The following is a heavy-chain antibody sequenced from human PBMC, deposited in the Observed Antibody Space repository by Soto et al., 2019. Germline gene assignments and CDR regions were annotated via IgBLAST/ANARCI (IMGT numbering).Heavy chain of an antibody. J-gene: IGHJ6*02. CDR2: ISAYNGNT. V-gene: IGHV1-18*01. CDR1: GYTFTSYG. D-gene: IGHD2-8*01. CDR3: ARDSGYGTNGVCYATYYYGMDV. Sequence: QVQLVQSGAEVKKPGASVTVSCKASGYTFTSYGISWVRQAPGQGLEWMGWISAYNGNTNYAQKLQGRVTMTTDTSTSTAYMERRSLRSAETAVYYCARDSGYGTNGVCYATYYYGMDVWGQGTTVTVSS.